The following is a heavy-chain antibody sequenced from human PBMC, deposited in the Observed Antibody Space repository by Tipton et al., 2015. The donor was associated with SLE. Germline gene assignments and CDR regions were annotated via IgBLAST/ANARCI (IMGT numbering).Heavy chain of an antibody. CDR2: IKQDGSEK. J-gene: IGHJ4*02. V-gene: IGHV3-7*01. Sequence: SLRLSCVVSGFTFSSYWMSWVRQAPGKGLEWVANIKQDGSEKYYVDSVKGRFTISRDNAKNSLYLQMNSLRAEDTAVYYCARASLDCSGGSCSYYFDYWGRGTLVTVSS. CDR3: ARASLDCSGGSCSYYFDY. D-gene: IGHD2-15*01. CDR1: GFTFSSYW.